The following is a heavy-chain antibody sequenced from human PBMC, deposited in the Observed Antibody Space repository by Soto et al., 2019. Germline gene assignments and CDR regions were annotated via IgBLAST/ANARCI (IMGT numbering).Heavy chain of an antibody. Sequence: EVQLLESGGGLVQPGGSLRLSCAASGFTFSSYAMRWVRQAPGKGLEWDSAISGSGDSTYYADSVKGRFTISRDNSKNTVYLQMNSLRGEDTAVYYCARRGSGSYYDYWGQGTLVTVSS. CDR3: ARRGSGSYYDY. D-gene: IGHD1-26*01. CDR1: GFTFSSYA. CDR2: ISGSGDST. J-gene: IGHJ4*02. V-gene: IGHV3-23*01.